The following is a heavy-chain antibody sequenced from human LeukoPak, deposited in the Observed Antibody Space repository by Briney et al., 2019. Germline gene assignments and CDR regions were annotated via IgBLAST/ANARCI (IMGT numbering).Heavy chain of an antibody. D-gene: IGHD3-22*01. CDR1: GYTFTGYY. CDR2: INPNSGGT. CDR3: ARVVDTMIVVENYYFDY. Sequence: ASVKVSCKASGYTFTGYYMHWVRQAPGQGLEWMGWINPNSGGTNYAQKFQGRVTMTRDTSISTAYMELSRLGSDDTAVYYCARVVDTMIVVENYYFDYWGQGTLVTVSS. J-gene: IGHJ4*02. V-gene: IGHV1-2*02.